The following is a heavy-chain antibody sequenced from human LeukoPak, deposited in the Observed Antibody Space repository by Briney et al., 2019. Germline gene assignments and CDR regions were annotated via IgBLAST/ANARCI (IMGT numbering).Heavy chain of an antibody. J-gene: IGHJ4*02. CDR1: GFTFSSYW. V-gene: IGHV3-74*01. CDR3: AREKRYDDFDY. CDR2: INGDGSRT. Sequence: GGSLRLSCAASGFTFSSYWMHWARQAPGKGLVWVSRINGDGSRTGYADSVKGRITISRDNAKNTLHLQMSSLRAEDTAVYYCAREKRYDDFDYWGQGTLVTVSS. D-gene: IGHD5-12*01.